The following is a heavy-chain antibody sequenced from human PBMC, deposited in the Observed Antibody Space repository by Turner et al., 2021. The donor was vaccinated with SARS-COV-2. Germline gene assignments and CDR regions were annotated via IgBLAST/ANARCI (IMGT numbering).Heavy chain of an antibody. CDR3: ARDLGGTSSLGGYFDY. CDR1: GCTVSSNY. D-gene: IGHD2-2*01. V-gene: IGHV3-66*02. Sequence: EVQLVESGGGWVQPGGSVRPSGAASGCTVSSNYMTWVRQAPGKGMEWVSVIYSGGSTYYADSVKGRFTISRDNSKNTLYLQMNSLRAEDTALYYCARDLGGTSSLGGYFDYWGQGTLVTVSS. J-gene: IGHJ4*02. CDR2: IYSGGST.